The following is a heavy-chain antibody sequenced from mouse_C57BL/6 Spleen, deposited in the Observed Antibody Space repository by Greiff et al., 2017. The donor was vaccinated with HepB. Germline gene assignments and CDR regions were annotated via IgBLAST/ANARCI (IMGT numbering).Heavy chain of an antibody. CDR2: IISGSSTI. CDR1: GFTFSDYG. CDR3: ARDTTVNFDV. Sequence: EVNVVESGGGLVKPGGSLKLSCAASGFTFSDYGMHWVRQAPEKGLEWVAYIISGSSTIYYADTVKGRFTISRDNAKNTLFLQMTSLRSEDTAMYYCARDTTVNFDVWGTGTTVTVSS. V-gene: IGHV5-17*01. D-gene: IGHD1-1*01. J-gene: IGHJ1*03.